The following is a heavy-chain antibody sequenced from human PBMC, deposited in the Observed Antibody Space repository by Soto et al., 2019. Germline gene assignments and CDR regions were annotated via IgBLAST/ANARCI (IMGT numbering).Heavy chain of an antibody. CDR2: INHSGST. CDR3: AITYYYDSSGDGEQHDY. D-gene: IGHD3-22*01. V-gene: IGHV4-34*01. Sequence: QVQLQQWGAGLLKPSETLSLTCAVYGGSFSGYYWSWIRQPPGKGLEWIGEINHSGSTNYNPSLKSRVTISVDTSKNQFSLKLSSVTAADTAVYYCAITYYYDSSGDGEQHDYWGQGTLVTVSS. J-gene: IGHJ4*02. CDR1: GGSFSGYY.